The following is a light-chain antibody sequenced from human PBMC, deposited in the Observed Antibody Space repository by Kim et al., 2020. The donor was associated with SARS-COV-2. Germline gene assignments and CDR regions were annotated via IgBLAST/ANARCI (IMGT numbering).Light chain of an antibody. Sequence: GSPGQAASITCSGDKLGDKYVCWYQQKPGHSPVLVIYEDSKRPSGIPERFSGSNSGKTATLTISGTQAMDEADYYCQAWDSSLIIFGTGTKVTVL. J-gene: IGLJ1*01. CDR2: EDS. CDR3: QAWDSSLII. V-gene: IGLV3-1*01. CDR1: KLGDKY.